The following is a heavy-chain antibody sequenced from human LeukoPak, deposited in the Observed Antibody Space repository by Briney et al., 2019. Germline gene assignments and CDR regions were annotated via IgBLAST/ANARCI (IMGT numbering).Heavy chain of an antibody. CDR3: ARGGGLDV. V-gene: IGHV3-7*03. CDR2: INHNGNVN. Sequence: GGSLRLSCEGSAFIFSGHWMNWVRQAPGKGLEWVASINHNGNVNYYVDSVKGRFTISRDNAKNSLYLQMSNLRAEDTAVYFCARGGGLDVWGQGATVTVSS. CDR1: AFIFSGHW. D-gene: IGHD3-16*01. J-gene: IGHJ6*02.